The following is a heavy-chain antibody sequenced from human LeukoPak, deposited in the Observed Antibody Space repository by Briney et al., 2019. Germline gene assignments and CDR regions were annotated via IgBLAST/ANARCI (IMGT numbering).Heavy chain of an antibody. CDR3: ARGGGLDV. V-gene: IGHV3-7*03. CDR2: INHNGNVN. Sequence: GGSLRLSCEGSAFIFSGHWMNWVRQAPGKGLEWVASINHNGNVNYYVDSVKGRFTISRDNAKNSLYLQMSNLRAEDTAVYFCARGGGLDVWGQGATVTVSS. CDR1: AFIFSGHW. D-gene: IGHD3-16*01. J-gene: IGHJ6*02.